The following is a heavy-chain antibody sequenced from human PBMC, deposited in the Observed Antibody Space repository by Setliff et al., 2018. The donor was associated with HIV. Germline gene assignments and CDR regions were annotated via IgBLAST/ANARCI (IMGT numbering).Heavy chain of an antibody. CDR1: GFTFSSYW. CDR2: IKSDGSST. Sequence: GGSLRLSCAASGFTFSSYWMHWVRQAPGKGLVWVSRIKSDGSSTSYADSVKGRFTISRDNSKNTLYLQMNSLRAEDTAVYYCARDQVANYYGSGIDYWGQGTLVTVSS. J-gene: IGHJ4*02. D-gene: IGHD3-10*01. CDR3: ARDQVANYYGSGIDY. V-gene: IGHV3-74*01.